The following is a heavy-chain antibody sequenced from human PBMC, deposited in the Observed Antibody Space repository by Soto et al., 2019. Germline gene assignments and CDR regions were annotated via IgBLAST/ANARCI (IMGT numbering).Heavy chain of an antibody. CDR2: INHSGST. D-gene: IGHD2-21*02. CDR3: ARGGGCGGDCYPDEAFDV. V-gene: IGHV4-34*01. CDR1: GGSFSGYY. Sequence: QVQLQQWGAGLLKPSETLSLTCAVYGGSFSGYYWSWIRQPPGKGLEWIGEINHSGSTNYNPSLKGRVTISVDTPKSHFSLKLISVTGADTAVYYCARGGGCGGDCYPDEAFDVWGQGTMVTVSS. J-gene: IGHJ3*01.